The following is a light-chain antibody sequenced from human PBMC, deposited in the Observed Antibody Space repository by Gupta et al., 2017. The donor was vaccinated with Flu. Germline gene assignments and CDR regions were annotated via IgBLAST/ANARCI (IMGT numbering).Light chain of an antibody. CDR3: QQVDNSDL. Sequence: EIVMTQSPATLSVSPGERATLSCRASQSLSNNLAWYQQKPGQAPRLLIYGASFRATGIPDRFSSSGSGIEFTLTSSGRQSEDFAVYYWQQVDNSDLFGQGTKLEIK. CDR2: GAS. J-gene: IGKJ2*01. V-gene: IGKV3-15*01. CDR1: QSLSNN.